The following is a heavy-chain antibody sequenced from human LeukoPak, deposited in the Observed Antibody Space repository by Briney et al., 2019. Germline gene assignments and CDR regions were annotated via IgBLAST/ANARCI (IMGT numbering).Heavy chain of an antibody. V-gene: IGHV3-30*18. CDR2: ISYDGSNK. CDR3: AKDPGSL. J-gene: IGHJ4*02. CDR1: GCTFSSYG. Sequence: GRSLRLSCAASGCTFSSYGMHWVRQAPGKGLEWVAVISYDGSNKYYADSVKGRFTISRDNSKNTLYLQMNSLRAEDTAVYYCAKDPGSLWGQGTLVTVSS. D-gene: IGHD3-10*01.